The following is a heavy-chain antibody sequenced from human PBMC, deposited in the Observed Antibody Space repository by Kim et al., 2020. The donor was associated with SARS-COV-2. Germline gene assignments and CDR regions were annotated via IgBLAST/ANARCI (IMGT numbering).Heavy chain of an antibody. CDR2: IIPIFGTA. D-gene: IGHD3-10*01. V-gene: IGHV1-69*13. CDR1: GGTFSSYA. CDR3: ARDWVRNYYGSGRQYPRTTDYYYYGMDV. Sequence: SVKVSCKASGGTFSSYAISWARQAPGQGLEWMGGIIPIFGTANYAQKFQGRVTITADESTSTAYMELSSLRSEDTAVYYCARDWVRNYYGSGRQYPRTTDYYYYGMDVWGQGTTVTVSS. J-gene: IGHJ6*02.